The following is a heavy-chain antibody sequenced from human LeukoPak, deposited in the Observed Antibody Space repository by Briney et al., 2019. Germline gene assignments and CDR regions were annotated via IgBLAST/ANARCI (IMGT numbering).Heavy chain of an antibody. V-gene: IGHV4-4*02. CDR3: TRGGTNYQFDY. Sequence: GTLSLTCAVSGGSISSSNWWSWVRQPPGKGLEWIGEIFHTGSTSYNPSLKSRVTVSLDESKKQLSLNLSSVTAADTAVYYCTRGGTNYQFDYWGQGTLVTVSS. J-gene: IGHJ4*02. D-gene: IGHD5-24*01. CDR1: GGSISSSNW. CDR2: IFHTGST.